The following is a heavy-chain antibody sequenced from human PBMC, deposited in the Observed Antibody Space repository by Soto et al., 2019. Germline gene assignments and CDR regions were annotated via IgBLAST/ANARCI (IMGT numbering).Heavy chain of an antibody. J-gene: IGHJ4*02. V-gene: IGHV4-39*01. CDR3: ATTRGIAVGGSFDY. CDR1: GGSISSSSSY. CDR2: IYSGST. D-gene: IGHD6-13*01. Sequence: PSETLSLTCTVSGGSISSSSSYWGWICQPPGKGLEWIGTIYSGSTYYNPSLKSRVTISVDTSKNQFSLKLSSVAAADTAIYFCATTRGIAVGGSFDYWGQGTLVT.